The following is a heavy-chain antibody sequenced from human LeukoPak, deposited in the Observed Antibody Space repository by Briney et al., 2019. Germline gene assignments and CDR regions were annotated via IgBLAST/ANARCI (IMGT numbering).Heavy chain of an antibody. Sequence: GGSLRLSCAASGFTFSDCYMSWIRQAPAKGLEWVSYISSSGSTIYYADSVKGRFTISRDNAKNSLYLQMNSLRAEDTAVYYCARSSRGGYEIRAFDIWGQGTMVTVSS. CDR1: GFTFSDCY. V-gene: IGHV3-11*04. D-gene: IGHD5-12*01. J-gene: IGHJ3*02. CDR2: ISSSGSTI. CDR3: ARSSRGGYEIRAFDI.